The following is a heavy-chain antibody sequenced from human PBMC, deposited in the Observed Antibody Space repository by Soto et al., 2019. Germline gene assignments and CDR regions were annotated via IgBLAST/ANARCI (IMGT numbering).Heavy chain of an antibody. Sequence: QVQLVESGGGVVQPGRSLRLSCAASGFTFSSCGMHWVRQAPGKGLEWVAVIWYDGSNKYYADYVKGRFTISRDNSKNTLYLPMNSLRAENTAVYYCARDERAMVCAAAGTEYWGQGTLVTVSS. V-gene: IGHV3-33*01. CDR1: GFTFSSCG. J-gene: IGHJ4*02. CDR2: IWYDGSNK. CDR3: ARDERAMVCAAAGTEY. D-gene: IGHD6-13*01.